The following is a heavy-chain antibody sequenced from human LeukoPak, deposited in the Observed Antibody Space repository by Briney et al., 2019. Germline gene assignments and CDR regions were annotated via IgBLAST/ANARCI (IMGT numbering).Heavy chain of an antibody. V-gene: IGHV1-2*02. D-gene: IGHD1-26*01. CDR2: INPNSGGT. CDR3: ARDGNFDY. CDR1: GYTFTDYY. J-gene: IGHJ4*02. Sequence: ASVKVSCKASGYTFTDYYMHWVRQAPGQGLEWMAWINPNSGGTNYAQKFEGRVPMTRDTSISTAYMELSRLRSDDTAVYYCARDGNFDYWGQGTLVTVSP.